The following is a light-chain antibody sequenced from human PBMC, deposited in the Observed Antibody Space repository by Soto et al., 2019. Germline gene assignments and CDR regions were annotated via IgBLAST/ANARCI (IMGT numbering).Light chain of an antibody. CDR1: QSLLHSSGRYY. J-gene: IGKJ4*01. CDR2: LGS. Sequence: DIVMTQSPLSLPVTPGEPASISCRSSQSLLHSSGRYYLDWYLQKPGQSPQLLIYLGSHRASGVPDRLSGSGSGTDFTLTISRVEAEDVGIYYCIQALQTPFTFGGGTRAEIK. V-gene: IGKV2-28*01. CDR3: IQALQTPFT.